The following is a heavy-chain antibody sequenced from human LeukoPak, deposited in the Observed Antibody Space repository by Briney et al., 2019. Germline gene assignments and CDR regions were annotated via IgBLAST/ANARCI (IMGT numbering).Heavy chain of an antibody. CDR2: ISHTGGA. V-gene: IGHV4-61*01. Sequence: SETLSLTCTVSGGSVSSGLNNWSWIRQPPGKGLEWIGYISHTGGAIYNPSLRSRVTISVDTSKNQFSLKLSSVTAADTAVYYCARIGHEDYYFDYWGQGTLVTVSS. J-gene: IGHJ4*02. CDR3: ARIGHEDYYFDY. CDR1: GGSVSSGLNN.